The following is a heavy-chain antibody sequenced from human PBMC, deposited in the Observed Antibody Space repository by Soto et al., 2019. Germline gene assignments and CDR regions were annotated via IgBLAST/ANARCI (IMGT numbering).Heavy chain of an antibody. CDR1: GFTFSDYY. Sequence: QVQLVESGGGLVKPGGSLRLSCAASGFTFSDYYMSWIRQAPGKGREWVSYISSSGSTIYYADSVKGRFTISRDNAKNSLYLQMNSLRAEDTAVYYCASYVEMATIDHAFDIGGQGTMVTVSS. CDR2: ISSSGSTI. D-gene: IGHD5-12*01. V-gene: IGHV3-11*01. J-gene: IGHJ3*02. CDR3: ASYVEMATIDHAFDI.